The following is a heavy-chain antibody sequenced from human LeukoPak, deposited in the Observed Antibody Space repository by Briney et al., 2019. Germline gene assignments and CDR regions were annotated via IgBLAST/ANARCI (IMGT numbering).Heavy chain of an antibody. D-gene: IGHD2-2*01. J-gene: IGHJ3*02. CDR2: ISPYNDYT. Sequence: GASAKVSCKASGYTFTNYGISWVRQAPGQGLEWMGWISPYNDYTNYAQKLQGRVTMTTDTSTSTGYMELRSLRSDDTAVYYCARWYCSSTSCYAGAFDMWGQGTMVTVSS. V-gene: IGHV1-18*04. CDR3: ARWYCSSTSCYAGAFDM. CDR1: GYTFTNYG.